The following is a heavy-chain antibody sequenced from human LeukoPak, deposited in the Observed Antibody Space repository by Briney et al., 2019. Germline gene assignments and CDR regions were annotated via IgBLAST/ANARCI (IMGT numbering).Heavy chain of an antibody. Sequence: PGGSLRLSCAASGFTFSSYGMYWVRQAPGKGLEWVAFIRYDGSNKYYADSVKGRFTISRDNSKNTLFLQMNSLRAEDTAVYYCARSNYYDSRSWGFDIWGQGTMVTVSS. D-gene: IGHD3-22*01. J-gene: IGHJ3*02. V-gene: IGHV3-30*02. CDR2: IRYDGSNK. CDR1: GFTFSSYG. CDR3: ARSNYYDSRSWGFDI.